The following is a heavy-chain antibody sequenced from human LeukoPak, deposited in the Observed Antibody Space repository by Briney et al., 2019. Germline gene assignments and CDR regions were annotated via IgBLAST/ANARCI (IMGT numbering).Heavy chain of an antibody. CDR1: GYTFTGYY. V-gene: IGHV1-2*06. Sequence: GASVKVSCKASGYTFTGYYMHWVRQAPGQGLEWMGRINPNSGGTNYAQKFQGRATMTRDTSISTAYMELSRLRSDDTAVYYCARALRRGIAVAGPDYWGQGTLVTVSS. CDR2: INPNSGGT. J-gene: IGHJ4*02. D-gene: IGHD6-19*01. CDR3: ARALRRGIAVAGPDY.